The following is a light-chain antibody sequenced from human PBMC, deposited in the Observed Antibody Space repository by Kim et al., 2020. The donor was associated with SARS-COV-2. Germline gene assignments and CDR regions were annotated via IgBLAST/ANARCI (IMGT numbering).Light chain of an antibody. Sequence: QPVLTQSSSASASLGSSVKLTCTLSSGHSNYFIAWHQQQPGKAPRFLMKVEGSGSYNKGGGVPDRFSGSRSGADRYLIISNLHSEDEADYYRETWDSNIQVFGGGTQLTVL. CDR3: ETWDSNIQV. V-gene: IGLV4-60*03. J-gene: IGLJ3*02. CDR1: SGHSNYF. CDR2: VEGSGSY.